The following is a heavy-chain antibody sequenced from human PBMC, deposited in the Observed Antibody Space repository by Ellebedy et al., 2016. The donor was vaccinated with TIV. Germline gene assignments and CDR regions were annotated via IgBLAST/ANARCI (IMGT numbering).Heavy chain of an antibody. CDR2: INTGDGST. V-gene: IGHV1-46*01. D-gene: IGHD2-8*02. CDR1: GYTFINYD. CDR3: ARASYDATGPFDP. J-gene: IGHJ5*02. Sequence: ASVKVSXXASGYTFINYDITWVRQAPGQGFEWMGLINTGDGSTSYAQQFQGRVTMTRDTASTTVYMDLSSLGSGDTAVYYCARASYDATGPFDPWGQGTLVTVSS.